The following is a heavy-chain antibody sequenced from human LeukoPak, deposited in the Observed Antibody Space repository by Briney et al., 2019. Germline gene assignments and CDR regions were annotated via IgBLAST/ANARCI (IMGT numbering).Heavy chain of an antibody. CDR1: GYTFTGPY. J-gene: IGHJ5*02. V-gene: IGHV1-2*02. Sequence: ASVKVSCKASGYTFTGPYIHWVRQAPGQGLEWMGWINPNNGGTNYEQKFQDRVTMTRDTSISTAYMELSSLRLDDTAVYYCMRSNYGGGGAGDNWFDPWGQGTLVIVSS. CDR2: INPNNGGT. CDR3: MRSNYGGGGAGDNWFDP. D-gene: IGHD4-23*01.